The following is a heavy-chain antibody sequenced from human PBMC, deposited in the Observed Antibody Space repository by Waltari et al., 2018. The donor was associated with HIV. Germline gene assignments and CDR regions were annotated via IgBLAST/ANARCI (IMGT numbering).Heavy chain of an antibody. J-gene: IGHJ4*02. Sequence: EVQLVESGGGLVQPGGSLRLSCAASGFTLSSYWMSWVRQAPGKGVEWMANIKQDRREKYYVDSVKGRFTISRDNAKNSLYLQMNSLRAEDTAVYYCARDRHYDILTGSYFDYWGQGTLVTVSS. CDR3: ARDRHYDILTGSYFDY. V-gene: IGHV3-7*01. D-gene: IGHD3-9*01. CDR2: IKQDRREK. CDR1: GFTLSSYW.